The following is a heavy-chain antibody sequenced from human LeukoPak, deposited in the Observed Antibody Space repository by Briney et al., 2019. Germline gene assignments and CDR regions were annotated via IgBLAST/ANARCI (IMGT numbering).Heavy chain of an antibody. CDR1: GLAFSAYK. CDR3: ARSYYDILTGYPKNNWFDP. D-gene: IGHD3-9*01. Sequence: GGSLRLSCAASGLAFSAYKMHWVRQAPRKGLVWVSRISTDGYTTDYADFVQGRFTASRDNTKNTWSLEMNSLRAEDTAVYYCARSYYDILTGYPKNNWFDPWGQGTLVTVSS. J-gene: IGHJ5*02. V-gene: IGHV3-74*01. CDR2: ISTDGYTT.